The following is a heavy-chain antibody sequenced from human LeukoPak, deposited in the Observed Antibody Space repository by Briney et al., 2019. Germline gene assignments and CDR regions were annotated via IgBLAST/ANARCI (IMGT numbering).Heavy chain of an antibody. CDR1: GFTFISYT. CDR2: ISDDGNKK. J-gene: IGHJ4*02. CDR3: GRGISGSKCDY. Sequence: GGSLRLSCAASGFTFISYTMHWFRQAPGKGLEWVAVISDDGNKKYYADSVKGRFTISRDNSKNTLFLQMNSLRAEDTAVYYCGRGISGSKCDYWGQGTLVTVSS. V-gene: IGHV3-30-3*01. D-gene: IGHD1-26*01.